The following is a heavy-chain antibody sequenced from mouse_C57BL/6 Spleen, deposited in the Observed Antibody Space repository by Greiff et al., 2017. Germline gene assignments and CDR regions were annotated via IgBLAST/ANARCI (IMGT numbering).Heavy chain of an antibody. V-gene: IGHV14-2*01. CDR2: IDPEDGET. CDR3: ARAYCSNYVPDY. J-gene: IGHJ2*01. D-gene: IGHD2-5*01. CDR1: GFNIKDYY. Sequence: VQLQQSGAELVKPGASVKLSCTASGFNIKDYYMHWVKQRTEQGLEWIGRIDPEDGETKYAPKFQGKATITADTSSNTTYLQLSSLTSEDTAVYDSARAYCSNYVPDYWGQGTTLTVSS.